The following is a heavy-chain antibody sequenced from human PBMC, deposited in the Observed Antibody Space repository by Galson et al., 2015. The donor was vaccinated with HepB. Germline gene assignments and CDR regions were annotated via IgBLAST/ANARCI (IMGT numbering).Heavy chain of an antibody. CDR3: ARSWNLDY. D-gene: IGHD1-1*01. CDR1: RFTFSSYA. Sequence: SLRLSCAASRFTFSSYAMHWVRQAPGKGLEYVSAISSNGGSTYYADSVKGRFTISRDNSKNTLYLQMGSLRAEDMAVYYCARSWNLDYWGQGTLVTVSS. J-gene: IGHJ4*02. CDR2: ISSNGGST. V-gene: IGHV3-64*02.